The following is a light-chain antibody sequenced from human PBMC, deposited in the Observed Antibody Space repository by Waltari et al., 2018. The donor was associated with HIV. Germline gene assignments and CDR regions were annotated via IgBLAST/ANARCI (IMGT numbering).Light chain of an antibody. CDR2: EIT. V-gene: IGLV2-14*01. CDR3: SSYTSSVTLI. CDR1: SSDVGAYKF. Sequence: QSALTQPASVSGSPGQSITISCTGTSSDVGAYKFVSWYQQRPDKAPKLMIYEITYRPSGVYNRFSGSKSGNTAYLTISGLQPEDEADYYCSSYTSSVTLIFGTGTKVTVL. J-gene: IGLJ1*01.